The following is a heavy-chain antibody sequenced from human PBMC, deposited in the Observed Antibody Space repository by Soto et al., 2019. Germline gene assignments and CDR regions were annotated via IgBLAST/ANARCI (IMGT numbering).Heavy chain of an antibody. CDR2: ISGSGGST. CDR3: AKAPEARPIFGYYYGMDV. CDR1: GFTFSSYA. D-gene: IGHD6-6*01. Sequence: GGSLRLSCAASGFTFSSYAMSWVRQAPGKGLEWVSAISGSGGSTYYADSVKGRFTISRDNSKNTLYLQMNGLKAEDTAVYYCAKAPEARPIFGYYYGMDVWGQGTTVTVSS. J-gene: IGHJ6*02. V-gene: IGHV3-23*01.